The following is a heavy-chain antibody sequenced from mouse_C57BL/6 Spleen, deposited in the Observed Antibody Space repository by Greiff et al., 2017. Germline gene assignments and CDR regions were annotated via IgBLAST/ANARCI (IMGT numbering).Heavy chain of an antibody. D-gene: IGHD3-2*02. V-gene: IGHV2-3*01. Sequence: VKLVESGPGLVAPSQSLSITCTVSGFSLTSYGVSWVRQPPGKGLEWLGVIWGDGSTNYHSALISRLSNSKDNAKSQVFSKLNRLQTEDTATYYCAKCSGYWYCDVWGTGTTVTVSS. CDR1: GFSLTSYG. J-gene: IGHJ1*03. CDR3: AKCSGYWYCDV. CDR2: IWGDGST.